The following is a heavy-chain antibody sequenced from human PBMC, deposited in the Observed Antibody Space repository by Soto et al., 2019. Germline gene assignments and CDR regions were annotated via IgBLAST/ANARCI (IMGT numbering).Heavy chain of an antibody. Sequence: EMQLVESGGGLVEPGGSLRVSCAASGFTFSSYDMNWIRQAPGKGLEWVSYISSGGITVFYADSVKGRFTISRDNANNSLFLQMNSLRAEDTAVYYCARGPLFGDLNDRFDPWGQGTQVTVSS. CDR3: ARGPLFGDLNDRFDP. V-gene: IGHV3-48*03. CDR1: GFTFSSYD. D-gene: IGHD3-10*01. CDR2: ISSGGITV. J-gene: IGHJ5*02.